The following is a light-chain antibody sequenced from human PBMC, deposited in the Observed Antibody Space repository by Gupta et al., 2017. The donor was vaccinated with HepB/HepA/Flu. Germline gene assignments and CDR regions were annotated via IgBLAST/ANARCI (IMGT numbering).Light chain of an antibody. CDR3: QQRSNWPFT. Sequence: EIVVRQPPATLSLSPGERATLSVRASQSVSSYLAWYQQKPGQAPRLLIYGVSNRATGIPARFSGSGSGTDFTLTISSLEPEDFAVYYCQQRSNWPFTFGWGTRVEIK. CDR1: QSVSSY. J-gene: IGKJ4*01. V-gene: IGKV3-11*01. CDR2: GVS.